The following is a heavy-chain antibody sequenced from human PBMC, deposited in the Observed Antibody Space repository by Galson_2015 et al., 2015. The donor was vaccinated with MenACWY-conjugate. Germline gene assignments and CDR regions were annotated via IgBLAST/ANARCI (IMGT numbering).Heavy chain of an antibody. Sequence: SCPASCPPFRPSSLPWFLLSPGQRLEWMGWIKAGNGNTKYSQKFQGRVTITKVTSASTAYMELSSLTPEDTAVYYCARDKNNYGNYYHYGMDVWGQGTTVTVSS. CDR1: CPPFRPSS. J-gene: IGHJ6*02. D-gene: IGHD4-11*01. CDR2: IKAGNGNT. CDR3: ARDKNNYGNYYHYGMDV. V-gene: IGHV1-3*01.